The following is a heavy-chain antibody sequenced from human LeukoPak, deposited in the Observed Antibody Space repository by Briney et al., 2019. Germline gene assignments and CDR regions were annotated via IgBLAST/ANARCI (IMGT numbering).Heavy chain of an antibody. J-gene: IGHJ3*02. CDR2: IVVGSGNT. D-gene: IGHD5-18*01. Sequence: SVKVSCKASGFTFTSSAMQWVRQARGQRLEWIGWIVVGSGNTNYAQKFQERVTITRDMSTSTAYMELSSLRSEGTAVYYCAADPVDTAMVTVAFDIWGQGTMVTVSS. CDR1: GFTFTSSA. CDR3: AADPVDTAMVTVAFDI. V-gene: IGHV1-58*02.